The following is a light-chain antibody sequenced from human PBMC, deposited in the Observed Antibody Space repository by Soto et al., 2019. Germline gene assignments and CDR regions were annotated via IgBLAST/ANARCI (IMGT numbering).Light chain of an antibody. CDR1: SSDVGGYNF. Sequence: QSTLTQPPSASGSPGQSGTISYTGTSSDVGGYNFVSWYQQHPGKAPKLIIYEVSKRPSGVPDRFSGSKSGNTASLTVSGLQAEDEADYYCSSFAGSNNRFVFGTGTKLTVL. CDR3: SSFAGSNNRFV. CDR2: EVS. V-gene: IGLV2-8*01. J-gene: IGLJ1*01.